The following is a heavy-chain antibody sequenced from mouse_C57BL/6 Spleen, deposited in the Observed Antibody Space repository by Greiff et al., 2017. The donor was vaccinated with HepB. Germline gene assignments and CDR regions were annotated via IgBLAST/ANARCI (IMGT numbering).Heavy chain of an antibody. V-gene: IGHV1-18*01. CDR3: ARPLLLSRVWFAY. Sequence: VHVKQSGPELVKPGASVKIPCKASGYTFTDYNMDWVKQSHGKSLEWIGDINPNNGGTIYNQKFKGKATLTVDKSSSTAYMELRSLTSEDTAVYYCARPLLLSRVWFAYWGQGTLVTVSA. CDR1: GYTFTDYN. J-gene: IGHJ3*01. CDR2: INPNNGGT. D-gene: IGHD2-1*01.